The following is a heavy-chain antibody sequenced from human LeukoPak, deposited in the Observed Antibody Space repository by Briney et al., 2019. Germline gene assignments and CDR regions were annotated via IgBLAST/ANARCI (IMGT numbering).Heavy chain of an antibody. CDR1: GFTFSSYG. D-gene: IGHD3-22*01. J-gene: IGHJ4*02. V-gene: IGHV3-33*01. Sequence: GGSLRLSCAASGFTFSSYGMHWVRQAPGKGLEWVAVIWYDGSNKYYADSVKGRFTISRDNSKNTLYLQMNSLRAEDTAVYYCARDKDSSGYYVKYYFDYWGQGNLVTVSS. CDR3: ARDKDSSGYYVKYYFDY. CDR2: IWYDGSNK.